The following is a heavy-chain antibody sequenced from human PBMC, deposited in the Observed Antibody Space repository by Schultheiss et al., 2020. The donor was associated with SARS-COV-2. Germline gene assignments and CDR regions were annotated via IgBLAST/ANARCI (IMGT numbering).Heavy chain of an antibody. Sequence: GGSLRLSCAATGFTFNYYPMHWVRQAPGKGLQWVAGISYDGRKIYYTDSVKGRFIISRDNSKNTLYLEMNSLRTEDTAVYYCARYDYWGQGTLVTVSS. J-gene: IGHJ4*02. V-gene: IGHV3-30*10. CDR1: GFTFNYYP. CDR2: ISYDGRKI. CDR3: ARYDY.